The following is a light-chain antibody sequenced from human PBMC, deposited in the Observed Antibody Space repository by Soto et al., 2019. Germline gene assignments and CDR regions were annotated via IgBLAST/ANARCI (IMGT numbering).Light chain of an antibody. CDR3: QQYYSTPLT. CDR1: QSVLYSSNNKNY. Sequence: DIVMTQSPGSLAVSLGERATINCQSSQSVLYSSNNKNYLAWYQQKPGQPPKLLIYWASTRESGVPDRFSGSGSGTDFTHTISSLQAEDVAVYYCQQYYSTPLTFGQGTKLEIK. J-gene: IGKJ2*01. CDR2: WAS. V-gene: IGKV4-1*01.